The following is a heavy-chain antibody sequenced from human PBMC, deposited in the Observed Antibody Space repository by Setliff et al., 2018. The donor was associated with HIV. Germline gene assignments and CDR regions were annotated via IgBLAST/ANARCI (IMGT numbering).Heavy chain of an antibody. V-gene: IGHV4-39*02. D-gene: IGHD2-21*02. Sequence: KPSETLSLTCTVSGGSITSTPYYWVWIRQPPGKGLEWIGTIHYTGNTYPNPSLKSRVTISVEASKNQISLKLTAVTAADSAVYYCAREGDGIDFWGQGTLVTVSS. CDR1: GGSITSTPYY. J-gene: IGHJ4*02. CDR3: AREGDGIDF. CDR2: IHYTGNT.